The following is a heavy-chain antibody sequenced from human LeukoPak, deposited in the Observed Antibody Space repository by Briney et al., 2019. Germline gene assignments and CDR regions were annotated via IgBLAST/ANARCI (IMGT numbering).Heavy chain of an antibody. Sequence: PSETLSLTCTVSGGSISSYYWSWIRQPAGKGLEWIGRIYTSGSTNYNPSLKSRVTMSVDTSKYQFSLKLSSVTAADTAVYYCAREFFSSSWRDYYYYMDVWGKGTTVTVSS. CDR1: GGSISSYY. CDR3: AREFFSSSWRDYYYYMDV. D-gene: IGHD6-13*01. CDR2: IYTSGST. J-gene: IGHJ6*03. V-gene: IGHV4-4*07.